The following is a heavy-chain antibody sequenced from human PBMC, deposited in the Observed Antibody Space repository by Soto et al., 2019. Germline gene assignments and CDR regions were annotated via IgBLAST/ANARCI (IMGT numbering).Heavy chain of an antibody. Sequence: SGPTLVNPTQTLTLTCTFSGFSLSTSGMRVSWIRQPPGKALEWLARIDWDDDKFYSTSLKTRLTISKDTSKNQVVLTMTNMDPVDTATYYCARILVGAGTDGMDVWGQGTTVTVSS. V-gene: IGHV2-70*04. CDR3: ARILVGAGTDGMDV. CDR2: IDWDDDK. CDR1: GFSLSTSGMR. J-gene: IGHJ6*02. D-gene: IGHD1-26*01.